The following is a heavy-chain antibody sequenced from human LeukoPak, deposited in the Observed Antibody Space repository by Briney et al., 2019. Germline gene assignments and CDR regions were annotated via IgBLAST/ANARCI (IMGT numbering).Heavy chain of an antibody. Sequence: SETLSLTCAVYGESFSDYTWDWIRQPPGKGLEWIGEINRSGSTNYNPSLKSRVTVSIDTSKNRFSLKLSSVTAADTAVYYCARPLERYCSGSSCYLSWFDPWGQGTLVTVSS. D-gene: IGHD2-15*01. V-gene: IGHV4-34*01. CDR1: GESFSDYT. CDR3: ARPLERYCSGSSCYLSWFDP. CDR2: INRSGST. J-gene: IGHJ5*02.